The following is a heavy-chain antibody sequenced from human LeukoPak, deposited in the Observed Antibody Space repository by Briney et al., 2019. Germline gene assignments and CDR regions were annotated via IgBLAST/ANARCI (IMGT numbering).Heavy chain of an antibody. CDR2: VSGSNGNT. Sequence: GGSLRLSCAASGFTLGSYAISWVRQAPGEGLEWVSTVSGSNGNTHYADSVKGRFTISRDNSKNTLYLQMNSLRAEDTAVYYCVRESLVAAVGRSWFDTWGQGTLVTVSS. J-gene: IGHJ5*02. V-gene: IGHV3-23*01. CDR3: VRESLVAAVGRSWFDT. CDR1: GFTLGSYA. D-gene: IGHD6-13*01.